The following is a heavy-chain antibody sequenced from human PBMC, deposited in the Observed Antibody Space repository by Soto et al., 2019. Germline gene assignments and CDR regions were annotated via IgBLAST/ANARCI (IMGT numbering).Heavy chain of an antibody. D-gene: IGHD3-22*01. Sequence: GGSLRLSCAASGFTFSSYAMSWVRQAPGKGLEWVSAISGSGGSTYYADSVKGRFTISRDNSKNTLYLQMNSLRAEDTAVYYCAKQAGVYYDSSDYYYYGMDVWGQGTTVTVSS. V-gene: IGHV3-23*01. J-gene: IGHJ6*02. CDR1: GFTFSSYA. CDR2: ISGSGGST. CDR3: AKQAGVYYDSSDYYYYGMDV.